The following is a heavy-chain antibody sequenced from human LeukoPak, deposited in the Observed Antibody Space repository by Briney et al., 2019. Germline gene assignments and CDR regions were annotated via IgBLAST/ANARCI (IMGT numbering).Heavy chain of an antibody. CDR2: ISAYNGNT. D-gene: IGHD6-19*01. CDR3: ARVWQWLAPLHTYYYYYMDV. Sequence: ASVKVSCKASGYTFTSYGISWVRQAPGQGLEWMGWISAYNGNTNYAQKLQGRVTMTTDTSTSTAYMELRSLRSDDTAVYYCARVWQWLAPLHTYYYYYMDVWGKGTTVTVSS. V-gene: IGHV1-18*01. CDR1: GYTFTSYG. J-gene: IGHJ6*03.